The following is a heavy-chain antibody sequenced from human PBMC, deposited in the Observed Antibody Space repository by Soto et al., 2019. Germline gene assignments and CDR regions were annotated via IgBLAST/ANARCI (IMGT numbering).Heavy chain of an antibody. V-gene: IGHV1-69*13. J-gene: IGHJ5*02. CDR2: IIPIFGTA. Sequence: SVKVSCKHSGGTFSSYAITWVRQAPGQGLEWMGGIIPIFGTANYAQKFQARVTITADESTSTASMELSSLRSEDTAVYYCARDRGPSSGYYPYWFDPWGQGTLLTVSS. D-gene: IGHD3-22*01. CDR3: ARDRGPSSGYYPYWFDP. CDR1: GGTFSSYA.